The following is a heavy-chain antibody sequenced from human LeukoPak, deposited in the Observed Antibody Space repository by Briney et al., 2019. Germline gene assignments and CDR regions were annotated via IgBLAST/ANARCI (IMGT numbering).Heavy chain of an antibody. D-gene: IGHD5-18*01. CDR2: IYPGDSDT. CDR3: ARRHKRGAYSYGVGY. Sequence: GESLKISCKGSGYSFTNYWIAWVRQMPGKGLEWMGIIYPGDSDTRYSPSFQGQVTISADKSISTAYLQWNSLKASDTAMYYCARRHKRGAYSYGVGYWGQGTLVTVSS. CDR1: GYSFTNYW. J-gene: IGHJ4*02. V-gene: IGHV5-51*01.